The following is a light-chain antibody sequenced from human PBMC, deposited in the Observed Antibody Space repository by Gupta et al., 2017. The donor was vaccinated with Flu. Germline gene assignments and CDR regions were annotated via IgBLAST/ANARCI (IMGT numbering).Light chain of an antibody. CDR1: TGALGNNKY. CDR3: GSETNANTLVV. Sequence: TTTCTGTTGALGNNKYVSWYQHHPAKAPNLVIFEVNTRPSEVAPRFSGSKYGSTASLTIPRLQAEEVAVYSSGSETNANTLVVFGGGTKLTVL. V-gene: IGLV2-14*01. J-gene: IGLJ2*01. CDR2: EVN.